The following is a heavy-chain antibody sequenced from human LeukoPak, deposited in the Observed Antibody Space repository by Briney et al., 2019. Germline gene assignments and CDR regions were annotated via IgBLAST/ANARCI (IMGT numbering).Heavy chain of an antibody. CDR1: GFSFSNFW. V-gene: IGHV3-74*01. D-gene: IGHD7-27*01. J-gene: IGHJ4*02. Sequence: PGGSLRLSCAASGFSFSNFWMHWGRQAPGEGLVWVSRISPDGSEITYADSVKGRFTISRDNAKNTLYLQLSSLRAEDTAVYYCARDMWGSFDYWGQGALVTVSS. CDR2: ISPDGSEI. CDR3: ARDMWGSFDY.